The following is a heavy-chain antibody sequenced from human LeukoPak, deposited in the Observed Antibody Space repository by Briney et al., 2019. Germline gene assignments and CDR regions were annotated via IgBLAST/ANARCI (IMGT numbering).Heavy chain of an antibody. D-gene: IGHD3-10*01. V-gene: IGHV3-49*04. J-gene: IGHJ4*02. CDR2: IRSKAYGGTT. CDR1: GFTVGDYA. Sequence: GGSLRLSCTASGFTVGDYAMSWVRQAPGKGLEWVGFIRSKAYGGTTEYAASVKGRFTISRDDSKSIAYPQMNSLKTEDTAVYYCTRVPSITMVRGVIIIFDYWGQGTLVTVSS. CDR3: TRVPSITMVRGVIIIFDY.